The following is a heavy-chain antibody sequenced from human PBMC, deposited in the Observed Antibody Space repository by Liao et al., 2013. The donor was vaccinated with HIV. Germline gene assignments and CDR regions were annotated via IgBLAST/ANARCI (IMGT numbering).Heavy chain of an antibody. J-gene: IGHJ2*01. CDR3: ARSPGSGRLVWYFDL. CDR1: AGSISSYS. D-gene: IGHD3-10*01. Sequence: QVQLQESGPGLVKPSGTLSLTCTVSAGSISSYSWSWIRQSPGKGLEWIGYIYQSGTTAYTPSLKSRVTISVDRSKNQFSLNLSSVTAADTAVYYCARSPGSGRLVWYFDLWGRGTLVTVSS. CDR2: IYQSGTT. V-gene: IGHV4-59*12.